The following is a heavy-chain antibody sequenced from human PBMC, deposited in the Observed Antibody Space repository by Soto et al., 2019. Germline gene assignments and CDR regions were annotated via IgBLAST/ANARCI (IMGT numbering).Heavy chain of an antibody. J-gene: IGHJ4*02. V-gene: IGHV3-30*18. CDR1: GFTFSSFG. Sequence: QVQLVESGGGVVQPGRSLRLSCAASGFTFSSFGMHWVRQAPGKGLEWVAHISYDGSNDHSADSVKGRFTISRDNSEDTLYLQMNSLRVEDTAVYYCAKDTYFHDSSGYYIFDYWGQGTLVTVSS. CDR3: AKDTYFHDSSGYYIFDY. D-gene: IGHD3-22*01. CDR2: ISYDGSND.